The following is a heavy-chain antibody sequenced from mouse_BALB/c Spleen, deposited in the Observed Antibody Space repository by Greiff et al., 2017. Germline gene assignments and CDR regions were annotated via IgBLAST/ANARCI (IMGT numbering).Heavy chain of an antibody. Sequence: QVQLKESGPGLVQPSQSLSITRTVSGFSLTSYGVHWVRQSPGKGLEWLGVIWSGGSTVYNAAFISRLSISKDNSKSQVFFKMNSLQANDTAIYYCARNEGNLLCAYWGQGTLVTVSA. CDR3: ARNEGNLLCAY. CDR2: IWSGGST. CDR1: GFSLTSYG. J-gene: IGHJ3*01. V-gene: IGHV2-2*02. D-gene: IGHD2-1*01.